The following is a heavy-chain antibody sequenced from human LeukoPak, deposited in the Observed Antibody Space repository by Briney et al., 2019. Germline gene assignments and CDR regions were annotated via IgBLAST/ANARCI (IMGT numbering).Heavy chain of an antibody. V-gene: IGHV3-23*01. CDR2: ILHNGDST. CDR3: ARLSSFAFDI. CDR1: GFTXXTYV. J-gene: IGHJ3*02. Sequence: CXASGFTXXTYVMSWVRQAPGXGLEWLSLILHNGDSTYYADSVKGRFTISRDNSKSTLYLQMNSLRAEDTAVYYCARLSSFAFDIWGQGTMVTVSS. D-gene: IGHD3-16*02.